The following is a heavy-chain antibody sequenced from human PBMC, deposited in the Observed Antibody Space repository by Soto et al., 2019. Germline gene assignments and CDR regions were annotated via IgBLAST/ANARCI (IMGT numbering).Heavy chain of an antibody. V-gene: IGHV4-59*08. CDR2: IYYSGTTT. J-gene: IGHJ4*02. Sequence: QVQLQESGPGLVSPSETLSLTCTVSGGSINHYYCTWIRQPPGKGLEWMGYIYYSGTTTNYNPSLKSRVTLSVDTSKNQFSLKLSSVTAADTAVYYCARLGGSYAVPHFDYWGQGTLVTVSS. CDR3: ARLGGSYAVPHFDY. CDR1: GGSINHYY. D-gene: IGHD1-26*01.